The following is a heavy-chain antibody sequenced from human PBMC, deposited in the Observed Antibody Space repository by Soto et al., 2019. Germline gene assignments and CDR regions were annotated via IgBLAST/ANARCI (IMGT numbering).Heavy chain of an antibody. CDR2: IYYAGST. V-gene: IGHV4-59*01. D-gene: IGHD1-7*01. CDR3: ARLTHCCPAGTFDF. CDR1: GGSISPYY. J-gene: IGHJ4*02. Sequence: PSETLSLTCTVSGGSISPYYWSWIRQAPGKGLEWIGYIYYAGSTSYNPSLKGRVTISLETSKSQFSLRLSSVTAADTAVYYCARLTHCCPAGTFDFWCPAPLVSVST.